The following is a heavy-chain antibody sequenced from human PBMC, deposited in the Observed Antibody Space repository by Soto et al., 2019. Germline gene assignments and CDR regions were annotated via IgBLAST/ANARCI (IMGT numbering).Heavy chain of an antibody. Sequence: GGSLRLSCAASGFNFSSDVMNWVGQTPGKGLEWVASIFGSGITTYYADSVKGRFTISRDNSKNTLHLQLNSLRAEDTALYYCAKSQSGSFFAAFDLWGQGSLVTV. CDR1: GFNFSSDV. CDR2: IFGSGITT. V-gene: IGHV3-23*01. D-gene: IGHD1-26*01. CDR3: AKSQSGSFFAAFDL. J-gene: IGHJ3*01.